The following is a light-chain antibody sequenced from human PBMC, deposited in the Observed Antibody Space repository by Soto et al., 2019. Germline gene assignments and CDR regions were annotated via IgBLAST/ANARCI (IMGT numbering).Light chain of an antibody. CDR1: SSDVGSYNL. Sequence: ALTPPASVSGSPGRSITISCTGTSSDVGSYNLVSWYQQHPGKAPKLMIYEVSKRPSGVSNRFSGSKSGNTASLTISGLQAEDEADYYCCSYAGTPRVFGTGTRSPS. J-gene: IGLJ1*01. V-gene: IGLV2-23*02. CDR3: CSYAGTPRV. CDR2: EVS.